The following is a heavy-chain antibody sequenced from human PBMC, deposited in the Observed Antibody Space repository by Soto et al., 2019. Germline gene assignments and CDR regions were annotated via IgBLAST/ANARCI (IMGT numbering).Heavy chain of an antibody. Sequence: ASVKVSCKTSGYTFSSYSINWVRQAPGQGLEWMAWISTYSGNTHYAERVQGRVTVTLDKSARTAFMEMRGLTSDDTAVDFCARDNGYFDLWG. CDR1: GYTFSSYS. J-gene: IGHJ4*03. CDR2: ISTYSGNT. V-gene: IGHV1-18*04. CDR3: ARDNGYFDL.